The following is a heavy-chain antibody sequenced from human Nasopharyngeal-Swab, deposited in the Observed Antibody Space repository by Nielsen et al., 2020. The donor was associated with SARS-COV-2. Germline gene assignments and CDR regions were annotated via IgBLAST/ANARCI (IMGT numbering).Heavy chain of an antibody. CDR2: IYHSGST. CDR3: ARDGYGDYGLDY. Sequence: WIRQPPGKGLEWIGSIYHSGSTYYNPSLKSRFTISVDTSKNQFSLKLSSVTAADTAVYYCARDGYGDYGLDYWGQGTLVTVSS. D-gene: IGHD4-17*01. J-gene: IGHJ4*02. V-gene: IGHV4-38-2*02.